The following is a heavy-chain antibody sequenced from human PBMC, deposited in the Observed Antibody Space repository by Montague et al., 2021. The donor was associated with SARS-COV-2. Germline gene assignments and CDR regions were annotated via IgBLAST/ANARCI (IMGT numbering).Heavy chain of an antibody. CDR3: VRPLWFGDSDYYFDS. CDR1: GFTFRSYW. Sequence: LSLSLAASGFTFRSYWMHWVRQVPGRGLVWVSRIKPDGTSTNYAASVQGRFTISRDNAKNTLSLQMNNLRAEDTAIYYCVRPLWFGDSDYYFDSWGQGTLVTVSS. D-gene: IGHD3-10*01. CDR2: IKPDGTST. V-gene: IGHV3-74*01. J-gene: IGHJ4*02.